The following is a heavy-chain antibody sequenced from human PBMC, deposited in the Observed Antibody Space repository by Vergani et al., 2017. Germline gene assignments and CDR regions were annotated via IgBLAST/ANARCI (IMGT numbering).Heavy chain of an antibody. J-gene: IGHJ4*02. CDR2: IYYSGST. Sequence: QVQLQESCPGLVKPSETLSLTCPVSGVSISSYYWSWIRQPPGKGLEWIGYIYYSGSTNYNPSLKSRVTTSVDTSKNQFSLKLSSVTAAETAVYYCAGENYYDSTGGYWGQGTLVTVSS. CDR3: AGENYYDSTGGY. D-gene: IGHD3-22*01. V-gene: IGHV4-59*01. CDR1: GVSISSYY.